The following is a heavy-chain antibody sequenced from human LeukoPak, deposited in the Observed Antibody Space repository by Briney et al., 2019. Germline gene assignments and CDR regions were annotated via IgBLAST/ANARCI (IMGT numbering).Heavy chain of an antibody. J-gene: IGHJ3*02. CDR2: LSPDGSAT. Sequence: GGSLRLSCAASGFTFSRHWMHWVRQSPGKGLMWVSHLSPDGSATNYADSVKGRFTISRDNPKNTLYLQMNSLRAEDTAVYYCAKGRGAFDIWGQGTMVTVSS. CDR1: GFTFSRHW. CDR3: AKGRGAFDI. D-gene: IGHD3-10*01. V-gene: IGHV3-74*01.